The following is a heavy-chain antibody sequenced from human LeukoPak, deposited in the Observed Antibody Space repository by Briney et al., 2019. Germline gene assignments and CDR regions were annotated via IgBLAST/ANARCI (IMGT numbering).Heavy chain of an antibody. CDR3: WAIVTTIKLDF. CDR2: VSHSGSI. V-gene: IGHV4-39*01. CDR1: GGSISSSSYS. D-gene: IGHD5-12*01. Sequence: SETLSLTCTVSGGSISSSSYSWGWIRQPPGKGLEWIGSVSHSGSINYDPSLKDRVTISVDTSKNQFSLKLSSVTAADTAVYYCWAIVTTIKLDFWGQGTLVTVSS. J-gene: IGHJ4*02.